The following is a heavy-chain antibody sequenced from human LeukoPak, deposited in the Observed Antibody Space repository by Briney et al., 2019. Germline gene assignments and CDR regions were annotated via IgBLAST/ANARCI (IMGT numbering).Heavy chain of an antibody. Sequence: PGGSLRLSCAASGFTFSSYSMNWVRQAPGKGLEWVSSISSSSSYIYYADSVKGRFTISRDNAKNSVYLQMNSLRAEDTALYYCARGGVRTYMDVWGKGTTVTVSS. CDR1: GFTFSSYS. CDR2: ISSSSSYI. J-gene: IGHJ6*03. V-gene: IGHV3-21*04. D-gene: IGHD2-2*01. CDR3: ARGGVRTYMDV.